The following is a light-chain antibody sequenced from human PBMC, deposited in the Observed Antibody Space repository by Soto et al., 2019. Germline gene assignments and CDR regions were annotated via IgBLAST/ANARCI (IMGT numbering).Light chain of an antibody. CDR1: SSDVGAYNY. Sequence: QSALTQPASVSGPPGQSITISCTGTSSDVGAYNYVSWYQQHPGKAPKLMIYGVYNRPSGVSVRFSGSKSGNTASLTISGLQAEDEAAYYCSSYTSSTTLGVFGTGTKVTVL. CDR3: SSYTSSTTLGV. V-gene: IGLV2-14*01. CDR2: GVY. J-gene: IGLJ1*01.